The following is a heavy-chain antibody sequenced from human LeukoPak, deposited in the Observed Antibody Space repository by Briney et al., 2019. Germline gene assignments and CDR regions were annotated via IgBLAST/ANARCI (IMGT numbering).Heavy chain of an antibody. D-gene: IGHD6-13*01. Sequence: TPSETLSLTCTVSGGSISSYYWSWIRQPPGKGLEWIAYIYYSGSTNYNPSLKSRVTISVDTSKNQFSLKLSSATAADTAVYYCARHGGIANPRAPFDIWGQGTMVTVSS. V-gene: IGHV4-59*08. J-gene: IGHJ3*02. CDR3: ARHGGIANPRAPFDI. CDR2: IYYSGST. CDR1: GGSISSYY.